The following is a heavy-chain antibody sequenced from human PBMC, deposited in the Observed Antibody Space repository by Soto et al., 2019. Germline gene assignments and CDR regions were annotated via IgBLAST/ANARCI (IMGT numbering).Heavy chain of an antibody. Sequence: GSSVKVSCKASGYTFPSYGITWVRQAPGQGLEWMGWISAYNGNTKYAQKLPGRVTMTTDTSTSTAYMELRSLRSDDTAVYYCARDYPFYDFLTGPYPNDSWGQGTLVTVSS. CDR2: ISAYNGNT. D-gene: IGHD3-9*01. CDR3: ARDYPFYDFLTGPYPNDS. V-gene: IGHV1-18*01. J-gene: IGHJ4*02. CDR1: GYTFPSYG.